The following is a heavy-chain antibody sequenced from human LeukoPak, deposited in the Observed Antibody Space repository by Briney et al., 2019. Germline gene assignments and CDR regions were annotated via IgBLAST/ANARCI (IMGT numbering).Heavy chain of an antibody. CDR1: GFTFSYAW. CDR3: TTDAPFYGSGSYFSDFQH. J-gene: IGHJ1*01. CDR2: IKSKTDGGTT. D-gene: IGHD3-10*01. Sequence: PGASLRLSCAASGFTFSYAWMSWVRKAPGKGLEWVGRIKSKTDGGTTDHAAPVKGRFTISRDDSKKTLYLQMNSLKTEDTGVYYCTTDAPFYGSGSYFSDFQHWGQGTLVTVSS. V-gene: IGHV3-15*01.